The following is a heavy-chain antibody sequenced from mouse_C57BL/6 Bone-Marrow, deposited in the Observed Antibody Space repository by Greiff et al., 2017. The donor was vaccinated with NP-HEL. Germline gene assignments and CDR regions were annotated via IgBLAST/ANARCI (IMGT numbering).Heavy chain of an antibody. J-gene: IGHJ3*01. CDR2: ISSGGDYI. Sequence: MLVESGEGLVKPGGSLKLSCAASGFTFSSYAMSWVRQTPEKRLEWVAYISSGGDYIYYADTVKGRFTISRDNARNTLYLQMSSLKSEDTAMYYCTRPVTTVEGFAYWGQGTLVTVSA. CDR1: GFTFSSYA. CDR3: TRPVTTVEGFAY. V-gene: IGHV5-9-1*02. D-gene: IGHD1-1*01.